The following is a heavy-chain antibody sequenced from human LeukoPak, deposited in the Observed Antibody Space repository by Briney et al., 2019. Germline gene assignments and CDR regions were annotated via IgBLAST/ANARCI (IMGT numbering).Heavy chain of an antibody. CDR3: ARLQGVSTFDY. CDR1: GFTFSSYA. CDR2: ISYDGSNK. Sequence: PGGSLRLSCAASGFTFSSYAMHWVRQAPGKGLEWVAVISYDGSNKYYADSVKGRFTISRDNSKNTLYLQMNSLRAEDTAVYYCARLQGVSTFDYWGQGTLVTVSS. D-gene: IGHD5/OR15-5a*01. V-gene: IGHV3-30*01. J-gene: IGHJ4*02.